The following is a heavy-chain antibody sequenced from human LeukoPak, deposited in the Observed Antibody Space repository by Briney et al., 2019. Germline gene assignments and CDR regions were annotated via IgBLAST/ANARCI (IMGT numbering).Heavy chain of an antibody. D-gene: IGHD4-11*01. CDR1: GGSISSGGYY. J-gene: IGHJ6*03. V-gene: IGHV4-31*03. CDR3: ARVRVTTYYYYYYMDV. CDR2: IYYSGST. Sequence: SETLSLTCTVSGGSISSGGYYWSWIRQHPGKGLEWIGYIYYSGSTYYNPSLKSRVTISVDTSKNQFSLKLSSVTAADTAVYYCARVRVTTYYYYYYMDVWGKGTTVTVSS.